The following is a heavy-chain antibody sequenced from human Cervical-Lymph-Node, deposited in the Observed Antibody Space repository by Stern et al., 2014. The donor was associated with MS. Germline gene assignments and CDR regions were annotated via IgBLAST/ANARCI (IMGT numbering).Heavy chain of an antibody. CDR2: ISSSSSYI. CDR1: GFTFSSHS. J-gene: IGHJ2*01. CDR3: ARDIVPQWCFDL. Sequence: EMQLVESGGGLVKPGGSLRLSCAASGFTFSSHSMNWVRQAPGKGLEWVSSISSSSSYIYYADSVKGRFTISRDHAKNSLYLQMNSLRAEDTAVYYCARDIVPQWCFDLWGRGTLVTVSS. V-gene: IGHV3-21*01. D-gene: IGHD3-16*02.